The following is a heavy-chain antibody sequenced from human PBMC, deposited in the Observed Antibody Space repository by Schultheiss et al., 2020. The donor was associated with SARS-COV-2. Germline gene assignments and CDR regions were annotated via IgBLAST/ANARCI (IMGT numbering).Heavy chain of an antibody. CDR1: GGSISSGGYY. V-gene: IGHV4-31*03. Sequence: SETLSLTCTVSGGSISSGGYYWSWIRQHPGKGLEWIGYIYYSGSTYYNTSLKSRVTISVDTSKNQFSLKLSSVTAADTAVYYCARDRVVIIGDYYYGMDVWGQGTTVTVSS. D-gene: IGHD3-3*01. CDR2: IYYSGST. J-gene: IGHJ6*02. CDR3: ARDRVVIIGDYYYGMDV.